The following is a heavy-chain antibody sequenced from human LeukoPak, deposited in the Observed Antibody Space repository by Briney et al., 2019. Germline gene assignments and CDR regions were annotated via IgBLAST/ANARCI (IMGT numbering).Heavy chain of an antibody. Sequence: GGSLRLSCAASGFTFDDYAMHWVRQAPGKGLEWVSGISWNSGSIGYADSVKGRFTISRDNAKNSLSLQMNSLRAEDTAVYYCARDSGYYDFWSGPRPYYYYYYMDVWGKGTTVTVSS. J-gene: IGHJ6*03. D-gene: IGHD3-3*01. CDR1: GFTFDDYA. V-gene: IGHV3-9*01. CDR3: ARDSGYYDFWSGPRPYYYYYYMDV. CDR2: ISWNSGSI.